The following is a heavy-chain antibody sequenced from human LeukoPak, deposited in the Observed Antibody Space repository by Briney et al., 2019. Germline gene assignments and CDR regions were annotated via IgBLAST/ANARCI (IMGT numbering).Heavy chain of an antibody. J-gene: IGHJ3*02. CDR1: GYTFTSYD. CDR2: MNPNSGNT. Sequence: ASVKVSCKASGYTFTSYDINWVRQATGQGLEWMGWMNPNSGNTGYAQKFQGRVTMTRNTSISTAYMELSSLRSEDTAAYYCARGDNFHDAFDIWGQGTMVTVSS. CDR3: ARGDNFHDAFDI. V-gene: IGHV1-8*01. D-gene: IGHD3-9*01.